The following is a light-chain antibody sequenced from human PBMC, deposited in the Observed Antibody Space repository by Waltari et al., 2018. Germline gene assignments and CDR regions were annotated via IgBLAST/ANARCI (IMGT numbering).Light chain of an antibody. CDR1: SSNIGSNY. J-gene: IGLJ2*01. V-gene: IGLV1-47*01. Sequence: QSVLTQPPSASGTPGQRVTISCSGRSSNIGSNYVYWYQQLPGTAPKLLIYRNNRLPSGVPDRFACSKSGTSASLAISGLRSEDEADYYCAAWDDSLSGQVFGGGTKLTVL. CDR2: RNN. CDR3: AAWDDSLSGQV.